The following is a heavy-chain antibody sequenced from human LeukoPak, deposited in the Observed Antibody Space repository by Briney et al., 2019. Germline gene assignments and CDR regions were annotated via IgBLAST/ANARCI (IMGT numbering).Heavy chain of an antibody. D-gene: IGHD3-9*01. J-gene: IGHJ4*02. CDR1: GFSFSSYW. Sequence: GGSLRLSCAASGFSFSSYWMSWVRQAPGKGLEWVANIKQDGSQKYYVDSVKGRFTISRDNAKNSLYLQMNSLRVEDTAVYYCVSALGTGSYWGQGTLVIVSP. V-gene: IGHV3-7*03. CDR2: IKQDGSQK. CDR3: VSALGTGSY.